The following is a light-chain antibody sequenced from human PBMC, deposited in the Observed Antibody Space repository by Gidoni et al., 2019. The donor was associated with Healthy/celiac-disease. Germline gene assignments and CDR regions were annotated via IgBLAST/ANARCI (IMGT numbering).Light chain of an antibody. CDR2: DAS. J-gene: IGKJ2*01. Sequence: DMQMTQSPSYLSASVGDRVTITCQASQDISNYFNWYQQKPGKAPKLLIYDASNLEPGVPSRFSGSGSGTDFTFTISSLQPEDISTYYCQQYDNLPYTFGQGTKLEIK. CDR1: QDISNY. CDR3: QQYDNLPYT. V-gene: IGKV1-33*01.